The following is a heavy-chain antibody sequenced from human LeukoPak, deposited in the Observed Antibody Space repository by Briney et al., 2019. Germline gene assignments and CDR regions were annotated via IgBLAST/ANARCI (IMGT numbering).Heavy chain of an antibody. CDR2: IWYDGSNK. Sequence: GGSLRLSCAASGFTFSSYGMHWVRQAPGKGLEWVAVIWYDGSNKYYVDSVKGRFSISRDNSKNTLYLQMNSLRAEDTAVYYCARDFWSGYYVAWGQGTLVTVSS. CDR1: GFTFSSYG. D-gene: IGHD3-3*01. V-gene: IGHV3-33*01. CDR3: ARDFWSGYYVA. J-gene: IGHJ5*02.